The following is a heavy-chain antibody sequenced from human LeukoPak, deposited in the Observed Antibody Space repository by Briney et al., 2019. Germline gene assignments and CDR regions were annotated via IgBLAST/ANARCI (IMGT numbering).Heavy chain of an antibody. D-gene: IGHD3-22*01. CDR3: ARHSSRCYYNTTGSQGFDP. Sequence: SETLSLTCTVSGGPISIYYWSWIRQPPTKGLEWIGYVHYSGNTNYNPSLESRVTISLETSKNLFSLQLKSLTAADTAVYYCARHSSRCYYNTTGSQGFDPWGQGTLVTVSS. CDR2: VHYSGNT. CDR1: GGPISIYY. J-gene: IGHJ5*02. V-gene: IGHV4-59*01.